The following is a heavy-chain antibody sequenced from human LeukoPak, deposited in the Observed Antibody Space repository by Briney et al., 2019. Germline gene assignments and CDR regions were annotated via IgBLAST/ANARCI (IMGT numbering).Heavy chain of an antibody. D-gene: IGHD3-16*01. Sequence: ASVKVSCKASGYTFTSYAMNWVRQAPGQGLEWMGWINTNTGNPTYAQGFTGRFVFSLDSSVSTAYLQISSLKAEDTAVYYCASESRQGGIDYWGQGTLVTVSS. CDR3: ASESRQGGIDY. CDR1: GYTFTSYA. CDR2: INTNTGNP. J-gene: IGHJ4*02. V-gene: IGHV7-4-1*02.